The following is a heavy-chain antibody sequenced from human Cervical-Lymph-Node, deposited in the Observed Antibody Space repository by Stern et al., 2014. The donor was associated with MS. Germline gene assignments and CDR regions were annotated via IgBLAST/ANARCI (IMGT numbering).Heavy chain of an antibody. CDR3: ARDSRDYLNYYGLDV. CDR2: LWYEENKT. D-gene: IGHD4-17*01. J-gene: IGHJ6*02. V-gene: IGHV3-33*01. Sequence: QVQLVQSGGGVVQPGRSLRLACATSGFTFSYYGMAWVRQAPGKGLEGGALLWYEENKTYYTDSVKGRFTISRDTSKNTLYLQMDNLRAEDTAVYYCARDSRDYLNYYGLDVWGQGTTVTVS. CDR1: GFTFSYYG.